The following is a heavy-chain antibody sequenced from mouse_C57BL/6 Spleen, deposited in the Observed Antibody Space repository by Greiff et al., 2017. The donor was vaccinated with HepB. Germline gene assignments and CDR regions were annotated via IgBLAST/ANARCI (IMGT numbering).Heavy chain of an antibody. J-gene: IGHJ2*01. D-gene: IGHD1-1*01. CDR1: GFTFSSYA. V-gene: IGHV5-9-1*02. CDR2: ISSGGDYI. Sequence: EVKVVESGEGLVKPGGSLKLSCAASGFTFSSYAMSWVRQTPEKRLEWVAYISSGGDYIYYADTVKGRFTISRDNARNTLYLQMSSLKSEDTAMYYCTREGPYYYYGSSHGYFDYWGQGTTLTVSS. CDR3: TREGPYYYYGSSHGYFDY.